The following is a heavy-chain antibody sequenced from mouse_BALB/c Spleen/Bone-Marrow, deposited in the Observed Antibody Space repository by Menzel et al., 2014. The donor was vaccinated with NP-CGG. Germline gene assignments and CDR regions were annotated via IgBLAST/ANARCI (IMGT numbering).Heavy chain of an antibody. CDR2: IDPANGNT. J-gene: IGHJ2*01. CDR3: AGYYCGCYFDS. CDR1: GFNIKDTY. Sequence: EVQLQQSGAELVKPGASVKLSCTASGFNIKDTYMHWVKQRPEQGLEWIGRIDPANGNTKYDPKFQGKATITADTSSNTAYLQRSSLTAEDTAVYYCAGYYCGCYFDSGGQGTARTVSS. D-gene: IGHD1-1*01. V-gene: IGHV14-3*02.